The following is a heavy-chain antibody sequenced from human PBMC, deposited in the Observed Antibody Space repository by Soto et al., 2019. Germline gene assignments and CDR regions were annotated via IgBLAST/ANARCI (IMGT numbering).Heavy chain of an antibody. J-gene: IGHJ6*02. CDR3: AKVGYGDYVGYYGMDG. CDR1: GFTFVGYD. D-gene: IGHD4-17*01. CDR2: ISYDGSNK. Sequence: WGSLRLSCAASGFTFVGYDIRCVRHSPRKGLEWVAVISYDGSNKYYADSVKGRFTISRDNSKNTLYLQMNSLRAEDTAVYYCAKVGYGDYVGYYGMDGWGQGTTVTVSS. V-gene: IGHV3-30*18.